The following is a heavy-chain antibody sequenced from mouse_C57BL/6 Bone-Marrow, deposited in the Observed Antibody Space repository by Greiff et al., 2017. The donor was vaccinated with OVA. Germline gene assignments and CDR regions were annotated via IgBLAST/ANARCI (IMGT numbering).Heavy chain of an antibody. CDR3: ARRNWDVLDC. CDR2: IDPSDSET. CDR1: GYTFTSYW. J-gene: IGHJ2*01. V-gene: IGHV1-52*01. D-gene: IGHD4-1*01. Sequence: QVQLQQPGAELVRPGSSVKLSCKASGYTFTSYWMHWVKQRPIQGLEWIGNIDPSDSETHYNQKFKDKATLTVDKSSSTAYMQLSSLTSEDSAVYYCARRNWDVLDCWGQGTTLTVSS.